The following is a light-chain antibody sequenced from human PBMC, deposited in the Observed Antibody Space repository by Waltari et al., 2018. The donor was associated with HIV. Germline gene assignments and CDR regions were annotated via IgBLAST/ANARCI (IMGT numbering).Light chain of an antibody. CDR1: NSNIGTNT. CDR2: SNN. Sequence: QSVLTQPPSASGTPGQRVTISCSGNNSNIGTNTVNWYHQLPGTAPKLLIFSNNQRPSGVPDRFSGSKSGTSASLAISGLQSEDEAVYYCAAWDDSLNGLLFGGGTKLTVL. V-gene: IGLV1-44*01. CDR3: AAWDDSLNGLL. J-gene: IGLJ2*01.